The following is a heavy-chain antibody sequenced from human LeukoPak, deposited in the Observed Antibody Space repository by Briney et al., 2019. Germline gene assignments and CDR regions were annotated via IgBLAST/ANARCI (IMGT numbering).Heavy chain of an antibody. Sequence: GGSLRLSCAASGFTISSDEMNWARQAPGKGLEWVSYISSSGSPIYYADSVKGRFSISRDAAKNSLYLQINSLRAEDTAVYYCVDERGYWGQGTLVTVSS. CDR2: ISSSGSPI. V-gene: IGHV3-48*03. CDR3: VDERGY. D-gene: IGHD3-9*01. CDR1: GFTISSDE. J-gene: IGHJ4*02.